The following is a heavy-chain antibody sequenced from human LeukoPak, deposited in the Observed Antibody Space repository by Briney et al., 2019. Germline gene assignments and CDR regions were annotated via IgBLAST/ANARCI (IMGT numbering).Heavy chain of an antibody. J-gene: IGHJ4*02. CDR1: GYSFTSYW. CDR2: IDPSDSYT. Sequence: GESLKISCKGSGYSFTSYWISWVRQMPGEGLEWMGRIDPSDSYTNNSPSFQGHVTISADKSISNDYLQWSSLKASDTAMYYFARTYYDMLTGEVHFDYWGQGTLVTVSS. D-gene: IGHD3-9*01. V-gene: IGHV5-10-1*01. CDR3: ARTYYDMLTGEVHFDY.